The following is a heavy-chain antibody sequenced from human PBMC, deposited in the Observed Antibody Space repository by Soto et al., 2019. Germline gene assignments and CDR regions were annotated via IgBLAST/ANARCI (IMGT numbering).Heavy chain of an antibody. Sequence: HPGGSLRLSCAASGFTFSSYGMHWVRQAPGKGLEWVAVIWYDGSNKYYADSVKGRFTISRDNSKNTLYLQMNSLRAEDTAVYYCARDNHATYYDFWSGYSTDYYGMDVWGQGTTVTVSS. CDR2: IWYDGSNK. V-gene: IGHV3-33*01. D-gene: IGHD3-3*01. CDR3: ARDNHATYYDFWSGYSTDYYGMDV. J-gene: IGHJ6*02. CDR1: GFTFSSYG.